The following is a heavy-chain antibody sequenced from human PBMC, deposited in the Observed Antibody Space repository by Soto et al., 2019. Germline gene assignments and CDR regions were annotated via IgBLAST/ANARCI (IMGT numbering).Heavy chain of an antibody. D-gene: IGHD2-15*01. CDR1: GFTFNSYA. V-gene: IGHV3-30-3*01. J-gene: IGHJ5*02. CDR2: ISYDGSNK. CDR3: ARDGRCSGGSCYSTGWFDP. Sequence: LRLSCAASGFTFNSYAMHWVRQAPGKGLEWVALISYDGSNKYYADSVRGRFTISRDNSKNTLYLEMNSLRAEGTAVYYCARDGRCSGGSCYSTGWFDPWGQGTLVTVSS.